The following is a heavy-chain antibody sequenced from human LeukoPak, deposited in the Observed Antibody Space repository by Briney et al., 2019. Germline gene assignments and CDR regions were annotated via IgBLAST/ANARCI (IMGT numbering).Heavy chain of an antibody. V-gene: IGHV4-61*08. CDR2: IYYSGST. CDR1: GGSISSGGYF. CDR3: ARGPYGSGSPTHWFDP. Sequence: PSETLSLTCTVSGGSISSGGYFWSWIRQHPGKGLEWIGYIYYSGSTNYNPSLKSRVTISVDTSKNQFSLKLSSVTAADTAVYYCARGPYGSGSPTHWFDPWGQGTLVTVSS. J-gene: IGHJ5*02. D-gene: IGHD3-10*01.